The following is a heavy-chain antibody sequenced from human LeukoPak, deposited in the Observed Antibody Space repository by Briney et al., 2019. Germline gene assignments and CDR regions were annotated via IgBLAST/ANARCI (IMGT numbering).Heavy chain of an antibody. CDR2: MNPNSGNT. CDR1: GYTFTSYD. J-gene: IGHJ3*02. Sequence: TSVKVSCKASGYTFTSYDINWVRQATGQGLEWMGWMNPNSGNTGYAQKFQGRVTMTRNTSISTAYMELSSLRSEDTAVYYCARNKQHRNAFDIWGQGTMVTVSS. CDR3: ARNKQHRNAFDI. V-gene: IGHV1-8*01. D-gene: IGHD6-13*01.